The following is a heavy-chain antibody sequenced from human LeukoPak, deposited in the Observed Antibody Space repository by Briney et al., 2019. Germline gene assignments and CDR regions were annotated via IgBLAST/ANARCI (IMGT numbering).Heavy chain of an antibody. D-gene: IGHD3-3*01. CDR2: IHHSGRT. CDR1: GGSFSNYD. Sequence: PSETLSLTCAVYGGSFSNYDWTWIRQPPGKGLEWIGEIHHSGRTNYNPSLKSRITISADTSKKQFSLRLSSVTAAATAVYYCARGRSRVTIFGVALNWLDSWGQGNLVTVSS. CDR3: ARGRSRVTIFGVALNWLDS. J-gene: IGHJ5*01. V-gene: IGHV4-34*01.